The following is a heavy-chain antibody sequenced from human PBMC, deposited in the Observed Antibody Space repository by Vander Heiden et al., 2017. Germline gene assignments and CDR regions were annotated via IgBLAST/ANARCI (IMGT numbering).Heavy chain of an antibody. CDR2: INPSGGST. Sequence: QVQLVQSGAEVKKPGASVKVSCKASGYTFTSYYMHWVRQAPGQGLEWMGIINPSGGSTSYAQKFQGRVTMTRDTSTSTVYMELSSLRSEDTAVYYCARLPYGSGSYYLGDYYYGMDVWGQGTTVTVSS. V-gene: IGHV1-46*01. CDR1: GYTFTSYY. J-gene: IGHJ6*02. CDR3: ARLPYGSGSYYLGDYYYGMDV. D-gene: IGHD3-10*01.